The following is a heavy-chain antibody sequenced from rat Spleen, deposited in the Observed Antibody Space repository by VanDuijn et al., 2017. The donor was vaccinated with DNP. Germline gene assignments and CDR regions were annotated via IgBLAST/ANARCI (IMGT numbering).Heavy chain of an antibody. CDR2: IIYDGSRT. J-gene: IGHJ3*01. V-gene: IGHV5S10*01. Sequence: EVQLVESGGGLVQPGRSLKLSCAASGFTFSDYNMAWVRQAPKKGLEWVATIIYDGSRTYYRDSVKGRFTFSRDNAKSTLYLQMDSLRSEDTATYYCATQDGSSGFDYWGQGTLVTVSS. D-gene: IGHD5-1*01. CDR1: GFTFSDYN. CDR3: ATQDGSSGFDY.